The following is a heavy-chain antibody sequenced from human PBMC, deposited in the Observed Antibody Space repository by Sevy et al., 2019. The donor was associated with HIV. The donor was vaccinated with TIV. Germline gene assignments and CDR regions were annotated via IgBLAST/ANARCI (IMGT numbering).Heavy chain of an antibody. V-gene: IGHV3-49*03. Sequence: GGSLRLSCTASGFTFGDYGMSWFRQAPGKGLEWVGFIRSKTYGGTIEYAASVKGRFTISRDDSKSIAYLQMNSLKTEDIAVYYCTRTILMVYAIQVGAFDFWGQGTMVTVSS. CDR2: IRSKTYGGTI. D-gene: IGHD2-8*01. J-gene: IGHJ3*01. CDR3: TRTILMVYAIQVGAFDF. CDR1: GFTFGDYG.